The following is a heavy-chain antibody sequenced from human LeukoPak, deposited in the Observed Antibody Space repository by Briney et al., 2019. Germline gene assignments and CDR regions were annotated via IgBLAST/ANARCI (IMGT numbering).Heavy chain of an antibody. CDR2: TYHRGST. Sequence: KPSETLSLTCAVYGGSFSGYYWSWIRQPPGKGLEWIGYTYHRGSTNCNPSLKSRVTMSVDTSKNQFSLKLTSVTAADTAAYYCARHGGNYDFDYWGQGTLVPVSS. J-gene: IGHJ4*02. D-gene: IGHD4-11*01. CDR3: ARHGGNYDFDY. CDR1: GGSFSGYY. V-gene: IGHV4-59*08.